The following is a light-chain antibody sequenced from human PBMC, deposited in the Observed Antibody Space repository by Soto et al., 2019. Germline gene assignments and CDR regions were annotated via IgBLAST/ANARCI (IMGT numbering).Light chain of an antibody. CDR3: RQYNSCTLLS. Sequence: ELMMTQSAATLSVSPGERATFSCRASQSISGNIAWYQQKPGQAPRLLIYAASIRDSGIPARLSGTGFGREFTLSISNLQSPHSAVYYCRQYNSCTLLSFGQGPRLQMK. CDR2: AAS. V-gene: IGKV3D-15*03. CDR1: QSISGN. J-gene: IGKJ5*01.